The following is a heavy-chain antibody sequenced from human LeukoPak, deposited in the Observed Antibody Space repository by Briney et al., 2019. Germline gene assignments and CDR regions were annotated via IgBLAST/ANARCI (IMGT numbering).Heavy chain of an antibody. D-gene: IGHD4-17*01. CDR2: IYHSGST. V-gene: IGHV4-30-2*01. Sequence: PSQTLSLTCAVSGGSISSGGYSWSWIRQPPGKGLEWIGYIYHSGSTYYNPSLKSRVTISVDRSKNQFSLKLSSVTAADTAVYYCARATPYGDYVDYWGQGTLVTVSS. CDR1: GGSISSGGYS. J-gene: IGHJ4*02. CDR3: ARATPYGDYVDY.